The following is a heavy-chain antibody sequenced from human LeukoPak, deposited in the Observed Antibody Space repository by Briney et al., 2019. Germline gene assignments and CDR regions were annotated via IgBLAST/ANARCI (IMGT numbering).Heavy chain of an antibody. CDR1: GFTFTAYT. J-gene: IGHJ5*02. V-gene: IGHV3-21*01. D-gene: IGHD5-18*01. CDR2: ISSTSYI. CDR3: ARDTAMVKFDP. Sequence: PGGSLRLSCAASGFTFTAYTINWVRQAPGKGGEGVSSISSTSYIYYSDSVMGRFTISTDNAKNSVYLQMNSLRAEATAVYYCARDTAMVKFDPWGQGTLVTVSS.